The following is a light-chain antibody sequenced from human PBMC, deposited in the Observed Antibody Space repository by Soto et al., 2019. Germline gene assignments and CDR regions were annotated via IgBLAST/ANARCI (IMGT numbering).Light chain of an antibody. CDR2: GAS. J-gene: IGKJ2*01. CDR3: QQYNNWPPYT. V-gene: IGKV3-15*01. CDR1: QSVSSK. Sequence: ETVMTQSPATLSVSPGERATLSCRASQSVSSKLAWYQQKSGQAPRLLIYGASTRATGIPARFSGSGSGTEFTLTISSLQSEDFAVYYCQQYNNWPPYTFGQGTKLEIK.